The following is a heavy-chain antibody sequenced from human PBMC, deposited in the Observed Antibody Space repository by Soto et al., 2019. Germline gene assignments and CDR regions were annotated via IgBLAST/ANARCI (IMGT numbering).Heavy chain of an antibody. V-gene: IGHV4-39*02. D-gene: IGHD2-2*01. CDR3: ARGHIVVVPTVGWFDP. CDR2: SGTT. J-gene: IGHJ5*02. CDR1: GGSISRSNYH. Sequence: SETLSLTCTVSGGSISRSNYHWTWIRQPPGKGLEWIGSGTTNYNPSLGGRVTISVDTSKNHFSLRLSSVTASDTAVYYCARGHIVVVPTVGWFDPWGQGTLVTVSS.